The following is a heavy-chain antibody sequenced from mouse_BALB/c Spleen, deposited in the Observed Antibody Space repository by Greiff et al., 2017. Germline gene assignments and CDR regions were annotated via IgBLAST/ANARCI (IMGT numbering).Heavy chain of an antibody. D-gene: IGHD2-3*01. CDR3: ARALYDSYYFDY. J-gene: IGHJ2*01. CDR1: GFTFSSFG. Sequence: EVKLVESGGGLVQPGGSRKLSCAASGFTFSSFGMHWVRQAPEKGLEWVAYISSGSSTIYYADTVKGRFTISRDNPKNTLFLQMTSLRSEDTAMYYCARALYDSYYFDYWGQGTTLTVSS. V-gene: IGHV5-17*02. CDR2: ISSGSSTI.